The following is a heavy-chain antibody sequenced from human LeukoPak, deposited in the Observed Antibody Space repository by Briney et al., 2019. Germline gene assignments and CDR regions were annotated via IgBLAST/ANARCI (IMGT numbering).Heavy chain of an antibody. J-gene: IGHJ4*02. V-gene: IGHV4-34*01. CDR3: ARHRYYYDSSAYHFDY. Sequence: SETLSLTCAVYGGSFSGYYWSWIRQPPGKGLEWIGEINHSGSTNYKPSLKSRVTISVDTSKNQFSLKLSSMTAADTAVYYCARHRYYYDSSAYHFDYWGQGTLVTVSS. D-gene: IGHD3-22*01. CDR2: INHSGST. CDR1: GGSFSGYY.